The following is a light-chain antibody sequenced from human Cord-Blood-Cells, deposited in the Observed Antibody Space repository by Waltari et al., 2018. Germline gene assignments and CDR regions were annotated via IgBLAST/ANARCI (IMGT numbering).Light chain of an antibody. Sequence: QSALTQPASVSGSPGQTITISCTGTSSDVGSYNLVSWYQQHPGKAAKLMIYEGSKRPSGVSNRFSGSKSGNTASLTISGLQAEDEADYYCCSYAGSSTVVFGGGTKLTAL. CDR3: CSYAGSSTVV. CDR2: EGS. V-gene: IGLV2-23*01. CDR1: SSDVGSYNL. J-gene: IGLJ2*01.